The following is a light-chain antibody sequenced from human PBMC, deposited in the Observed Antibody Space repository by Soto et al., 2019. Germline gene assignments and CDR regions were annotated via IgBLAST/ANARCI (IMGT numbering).Light chain of an antibody. J-gene: IGKJ1*01. CDR2: KSS. CDR3: QQFNTSPWT. CDR1: QSVSIW. Sequence: DIQLTHSPSTLSASEGDRVTISGPASQSVSIWLAWYQQKPGRAPKLLIYKSSILESGVPSRFSGSGPGTEFTLTISSLQPDDFATYYCQQFNTSPWTFGQGTKV. V-gene: IGKV1-5*03.